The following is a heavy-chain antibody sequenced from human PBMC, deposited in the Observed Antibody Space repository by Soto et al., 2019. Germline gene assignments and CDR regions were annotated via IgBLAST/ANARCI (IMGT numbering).Heavy chain of an antibody. Sequence: GSLRLSCAASGFTFSGYWMPWVRQARGKGLEWVAVIWYDGSNKYYADSVKGRFTISRDNSKNTLYLQMNSLRAEDTAVYYCARDRLPNSSWVEYWGQGTLVTVSS. V-gene: IGHV3-33*08. CDR2: IWYDGSNK. J-gene: IGHJ4*02. CDR3: ARDRLPNSSWVEY. CDR1: GFTFSGYW. D-gene: IGHD6-13*01.